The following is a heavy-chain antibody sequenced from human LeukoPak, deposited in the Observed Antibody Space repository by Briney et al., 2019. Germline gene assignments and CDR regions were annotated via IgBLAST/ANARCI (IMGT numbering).Heavy chain of an antibody. Sequence: SETLSLTCTVSGGSLSSGGYYWSWIRQHPGKGLEWIGYIYYSGSTYYNPSLKSRVTISVDTSKNQFSLKLSSVTAADTAVYYCARDHYDSSGYLFDPWGQGTLVTVSS. CDR1: GGSLSSGGYY. CDR2: IYYSGST. CDR3: ARDHYDSSGYLFDP. J-gene: IGHJ5*02. D-gene: IGHD3-22*01. V-gene: IGHV4-31*03.